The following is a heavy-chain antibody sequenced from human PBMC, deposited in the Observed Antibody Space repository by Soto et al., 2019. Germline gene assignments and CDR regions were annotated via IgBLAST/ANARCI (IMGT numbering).Heavy chain of an antibody. CDR3: ARGGRTVTTDYYYYMDV. V-gene: IGHV4-34*01. Sequence: PSETLSLTCTVSGGSISSYYWSWIRQPPGKGLEWIGEINHSGSTNYNPSLKSRVTISVDTSKNQFSLKLSSVTAADTAVYYCARGGRTVTTDYYYYMDVWGKGTTVTVSS. D-gene: IGHD4-17*01. CDR2: INHSGST. CDR1: GGSISSYY. J-gene: IGHJ6*03.